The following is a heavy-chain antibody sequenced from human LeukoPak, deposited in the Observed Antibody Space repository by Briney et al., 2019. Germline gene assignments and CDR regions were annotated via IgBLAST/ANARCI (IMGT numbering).Heavy chain of an antibody. V-gene: IGHV3-30*02. D-gene: IGHD5-18*01. CDR1: GFTFSSYG. CDR2: IRYDGSNK. J-gene: IGHJ4*02. Sequence: GGSLRLSCAASGFTFSSYGMHWVRQAPGKGLEWVGFIRYDGSNKYYADSVKGRFTISRDNSKNTLYLQMNSLRAEDTAVYYCAKALQLWPTPDYWGQGTLVTVSS. CDR3: AKALQLWPTPDY.